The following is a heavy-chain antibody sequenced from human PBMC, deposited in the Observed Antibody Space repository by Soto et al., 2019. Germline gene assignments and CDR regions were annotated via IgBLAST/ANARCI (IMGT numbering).Heavy chain of an antibody. Sequence: QVQLQESGPGLVNPSQTLSLTCTVSGGSINSGGYYWTWIRQHPGKGMEWIGYIYYTESTYYNPSLKSRVTISVDTSKNQFSLKLSSVTAADTAVYYCARYCSGSGTCYMSNFDYWGQGTLVTVSS. CDR1: GGSINSGGYY. J-gene: IGHJ4*02. D-gene: IGHD2-15*01. V-gene: IGHV4-31*03. CDR2: IYYTEST. CDR3: ARYCSGSGTCYMSNFDY.